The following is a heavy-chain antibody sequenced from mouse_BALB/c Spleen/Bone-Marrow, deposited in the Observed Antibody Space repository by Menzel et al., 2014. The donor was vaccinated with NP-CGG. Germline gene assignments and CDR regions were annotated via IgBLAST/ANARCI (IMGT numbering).Heavy chain of an antibody. D-gene: IGHD1-1*01. V-gene: IGHV5-12*02. J-gene: IGHJ4*01. CDR2: ISNGVGST. CDR1: GFTFSDFY. CDR3: ARESYGYAMDH. Sequence: ESGRGLVQPGGSLILSCATSGFTFSDFYMYCVRPPPDRRLEWVAYISNGVGSTYYPVTVKGRFTTSRDNAKNTLYLQRSRLKSEDTAMYYCARESYGYAMDHWGQGATVTVSS.